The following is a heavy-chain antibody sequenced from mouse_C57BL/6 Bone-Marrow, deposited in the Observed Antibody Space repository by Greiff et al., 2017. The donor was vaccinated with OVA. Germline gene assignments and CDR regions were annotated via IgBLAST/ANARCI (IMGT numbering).Heavy chain of an antibody. Sequence: QVQLKQSGPELVKPGASVKISCKASGYAFSSSWMNWVKQRPGKGLEWIGRIYPGAGDTNYNGKFKGKATLTADKSSSTAYIQLSNLTSEDSAVYFCARKRGWLLPFADWGQGTLVTVSA. CDR1: GYAFSSSW. D-gene: IGHD2-3*01. CDR3: ARKRGWLLPFAD. CDR2: IYPGAGDT. J-gene: IGHJ3*01. V-gene: IGHV1-82*01.